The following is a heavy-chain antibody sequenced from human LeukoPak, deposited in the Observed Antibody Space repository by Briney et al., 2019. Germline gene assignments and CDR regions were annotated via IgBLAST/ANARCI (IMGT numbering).Heavy chain of an antibody. J-gene: IGHJ4*02. D-gene: IGHD4-17*01. CDR2: IYHSGSA. Sequence: SGTLSLTCDVSGDSISGSNWWNWVRQPPGKGLEWIGGIYHSGSANYNPSLKRRVTMSVDKSKNQFSLKLSSVTAADTAVYYCARAVTSIFDYWGQGTLVTVSS. CDR1: GDSISGSNW. V-gene: IGHV4-4*02. CDR3: ARAVTSIFDY.